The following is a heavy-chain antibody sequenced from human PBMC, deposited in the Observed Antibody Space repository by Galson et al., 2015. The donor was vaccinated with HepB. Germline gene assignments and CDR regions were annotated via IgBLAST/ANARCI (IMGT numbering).Heavy chain of an antibody. CDR2: INTNTGNP. Sequence: SVKVSCKASGYTFTSYAMHWVRQAPGQGLEWMGWINTNTGNPTYAQGFTGRFVFSLDTSVSTAYLQISSLKAEDTAVYYCARSVENYYGSGSYEDGMDVWGQGTTVTVSS. J-gene: IGHJ6*02. CDR1: GYTFTSYA. D-gene: IGHD3-10*01. CDR3: ARSVENYYGSGSYEDGMDV. V-gene: IGHV7-4-1*02.